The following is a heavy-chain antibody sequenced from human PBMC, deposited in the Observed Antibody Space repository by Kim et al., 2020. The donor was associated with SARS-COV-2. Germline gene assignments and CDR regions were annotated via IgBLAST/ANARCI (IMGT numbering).Heavy chain of an antibody. V-gene: IGHV6-1*01. CDR3: ARVHFPGIAAAEGKYNWFDP. D-gene: IGHD6-13*01. CDR2: TYYRSKWYN. Sequence: SQTLSLTCAISGDSVSSNSAAWNWIRQSPSRGLEWLGRTYYRSKWYNDYAVSVKSRITINPDTSKNQFSLQLNSVTPEDTAVYYCARVHFPGIAAAEGKYNWFDPWGQGTLVTVSS. J-gene: IGHJ5*02. CDR1: GDSVSSNSAA.